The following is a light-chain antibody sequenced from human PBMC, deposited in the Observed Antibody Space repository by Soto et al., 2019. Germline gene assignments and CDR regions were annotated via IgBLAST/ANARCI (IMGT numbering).Light chain of an antibody. CDR3: HQYGRSPTS. J-gene: IGKJ1*01. Sequence: PGERASLSFRASHDVISNSLAWYQKKVGQPPRLLIYAASKRATDIPDRFSGGGSGTDFTLTIDRLESEDFAVYYCHQYGRSPTSFGQGTRVEIK. V-gene: IGKV3-20*01. CDR1: HDVISNS. CDR2: AAS.